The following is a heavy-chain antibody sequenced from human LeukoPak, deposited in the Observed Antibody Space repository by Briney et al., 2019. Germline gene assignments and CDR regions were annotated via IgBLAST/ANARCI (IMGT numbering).Heavy chain of an antibody. CDR3: TTGGPAASWLWFGELFPYRRGDAFDI. CDR2: ISYDGSNK. D-gene: IGHD3-10*01. CDR1: GFIFSSYG. J-gene: IGHJ3*02. Sequence: GGSLRLSCAASGFIFSSYGMHWVRQAPGKGLEWVAVISYDGSNKYYADSGKGRFTISRDNSKNTLYLQMNSLKTEDTAMYYCTTGGPAASWLWFGELFPYRRGDAFDIWVQGTMVTVSS. V-gene: IGHV3-30*03.